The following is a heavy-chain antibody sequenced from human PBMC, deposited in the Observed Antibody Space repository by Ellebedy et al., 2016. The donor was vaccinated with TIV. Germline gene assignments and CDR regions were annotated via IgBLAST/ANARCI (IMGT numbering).Heavy chain of an antibody. CDR1: GGSFSGHY. D-gene: IGHD3-22*01. CDR3: ARGRQSFDTSAYYLDS. CDR2: INHSGST. V-gene: IGHV4-34*01. J-gene: IGHJ5*01. Sequence: SETLSLTXAVYGGSFSGHYWSWIRQSPGKGLEWIGEINHSGSTNYGPSLKSRVTISVDTSKNQFSLKLSSVTAADTGVYYCARGRQSFDTSAYYLDSWGQGTLVTVSS.